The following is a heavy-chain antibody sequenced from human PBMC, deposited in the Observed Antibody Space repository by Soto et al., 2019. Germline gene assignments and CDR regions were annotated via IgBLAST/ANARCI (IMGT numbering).Heavy chain of an antibody. CDR3: AAEGYCSSTSCPSYYYYGMDV. V-gene: IGHV1-58*01. D-gene: IGHD2-2*01. J-gene: IGHJ6*02. Sequence: SVKVSCKASGFTFTSSAVQWVRQARGQRLEWIGWIVVGSGNTNYAQKFQERVTITRDMSTSTAYMELSSLRSEDTAVYYRAAEGYCSSTSCPSYYYYGMDVWGQGTTVTVSS. CDR2: IVVGSGNT. CDR1: GFTFTSSA.